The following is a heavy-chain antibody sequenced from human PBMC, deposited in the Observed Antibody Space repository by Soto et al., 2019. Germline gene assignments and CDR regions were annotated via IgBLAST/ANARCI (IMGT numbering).Heavy chain of an antibody. CDR1: GYTYTSYA. CDR3: ARETQQPNGYYYYYYMDV. J-gene: IGHJ6*03. V-gene: IGHV1-3*01. D-gene: IGHD6-13*01. CDR2: INAGNGNT. Sequence: GASVKVSCKASGYTYTSYAMHWVRQATGQRLEWMGWINAGNGNTKYSQKFQGRVTITRDTSASTAYMELSSLRSEDTAVYYCARETQQPNGYYYYYYMDVWGKGTTVTVSS.